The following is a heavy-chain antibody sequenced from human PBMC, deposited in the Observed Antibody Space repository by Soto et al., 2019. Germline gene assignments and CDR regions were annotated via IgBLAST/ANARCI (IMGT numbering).Heavy chain of an antibody. J-gene: IGHJ3*02. CDR3: ARDYRGGTYYDFWSGRRDAFDI. CDR1: GYTFTSYG. Sequence: ASVKVSCKASGYTFTSYGISWVRQAPGQGLEWMGWISAYNGNTNYAQKLQGRVTMTTDTSTSTAYMDLGSLRSDDTAVYYCARDYRGGTYYDFWSGRRDAFDIWGQRTMVNVSS. V-gene: IGHV1-18*04. D-gene: IGHD3-3*01. CDR2: ISAYNGNT.